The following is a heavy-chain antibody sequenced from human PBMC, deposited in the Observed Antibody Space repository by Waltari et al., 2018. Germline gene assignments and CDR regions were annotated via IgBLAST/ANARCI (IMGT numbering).Heavy chain of an antibody. CDR3: ASSGSYYSFDY. CDR1: GGSFNNYY. J-gene: IGHJ4*02. Sequence: QVQLQQWGAGLLKPSETLSLTCAVYGGSFNNYYWSWIRQPPGKGLEWIGEINHSGSTNYNPSLESRVTISVDTSKNQFSLRLSSVTAADTAVYYCASSGSYYSFDYWGQGTLVTVSS. CDR2: INHSGST. V-gene: IGHV4-34*01. D-gene: IGHD1-26*01.